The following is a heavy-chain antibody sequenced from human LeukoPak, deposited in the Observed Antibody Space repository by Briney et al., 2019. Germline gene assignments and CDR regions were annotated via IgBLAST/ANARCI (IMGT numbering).Heavy chain of an antibody. CDR3: VSSGHGGEWFFAT. D-gene: IGHD3-3*01. J-gene: IGHJ4*02. Sequence: GGSLRLSCEVSGFTFNSESMNWVRQAPGKGLEWVSYISRSGTVIFYADSVRGRFTVSRDNAKKSLYLQLNSLRVEDTAVYYCVSSGHGGEWFFATWGQGTPVTVAS. V-gene: IGHV3-48*01. CDR2: ISRSGTVI. CDR1: GFTFNSES.